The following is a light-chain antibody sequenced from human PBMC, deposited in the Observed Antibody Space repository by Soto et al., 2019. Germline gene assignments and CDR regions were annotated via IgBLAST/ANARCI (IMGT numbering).Light chain of an antibody. CDR2: TAS. Sequence: DIQLTQSPSFLSASVGDRVTITCRASQGISDYLAWYQQEPGKAPKLLIHTASTLQSGVPSRFSGSGSGTEFTLTISSLQPEDFASYYCQQRHSYPITFGQGKRLEI. J-gene: IGKJ5*01. CDR1: QGISDY. CDR3: QQRHSYPIT. V-gene: IGKV1-9*01.